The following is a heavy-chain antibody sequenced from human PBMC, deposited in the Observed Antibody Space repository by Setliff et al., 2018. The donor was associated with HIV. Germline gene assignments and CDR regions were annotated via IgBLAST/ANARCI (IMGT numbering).Heavy chain of an antibody. J-gene: IGHJ5*02. D-gene: IGHD1-26*01. V-gene: IGHV4-39*01. Sequence: SETLSLTCNVSGGTINSRTHYWGWMRQPPGKGLEWIGSIFYSGINYYNPSLEGRITLSIDLSKNQFSLKLTSVTAADSALYFCVRQSGSFWYVDPWGQGTQVTVSS. CDR3: VRQSGSFWYVDP. CDR2: IFYSGIN. CDR1: GGTINSRTHY.